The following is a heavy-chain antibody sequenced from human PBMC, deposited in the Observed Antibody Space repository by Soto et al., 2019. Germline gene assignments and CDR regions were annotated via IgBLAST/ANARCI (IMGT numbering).Heavy chain of an antibody. V-gene: IGHV4-59*01. CDR1: GGSISSYY. CDR2: IYYSGST. J-gene: IGHJ6*02. D-gene: IGHD6-6*01. Sequence: KTSETLSLTCTVSGGSISSYYWSWIRQPPGKGLEWIGYIYYSGSTNYNPSLKSRVAISVDTSKNQFSLKLSSVTAADTAVYYCARGQAARPFYYYYYGMDVWGQGTTVTVSS. CDR3: ARGQAARPFYYYYYGMDV.